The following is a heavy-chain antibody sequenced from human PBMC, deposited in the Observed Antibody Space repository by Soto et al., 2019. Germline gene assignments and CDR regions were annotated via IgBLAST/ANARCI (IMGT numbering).Heavy chain of an antibody. V-gene: IGHV1-46*01. Sequence: ASVKVSCKXSGYTFTRDQIHWVRQAPGQGLEWMGMIDPSGGKTNYAQKFQGRVTMTRDTSTSTVYMALSSLRSEDTAIYFCARVMRSLLSITALDTWGQGTLVTVS. D-gene: IGHD5-18*01. J-gene: IGHJ5*02. CDR3: ARVMRSLLSITALDT. CDR2: IDPSGGKT. CDR1: GYTFTRDQ.